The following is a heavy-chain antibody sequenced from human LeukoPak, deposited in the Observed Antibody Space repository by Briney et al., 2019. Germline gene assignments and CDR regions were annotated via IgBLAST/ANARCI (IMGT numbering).Heavy chain of an antibody. CDR2: IKQDGSEK. CDR1: GFTFSSYS. CDR3: ARPYTVKKAWTRAFDI. J-gene: IGHJ3*02. V-gene: IGHV3-7*01. Sequence: PGGSLRLSCAASGFTFSSYSMSWVRQAPGKGLEWVANIKQDGSEKYYVDSVKGRFTISRDNAKNSLYLQMNSLRAEDTAVYYCARPYTVKKAWTRAFDIWGQGTMVIVSS. D-gene: IGHD4-11*01.